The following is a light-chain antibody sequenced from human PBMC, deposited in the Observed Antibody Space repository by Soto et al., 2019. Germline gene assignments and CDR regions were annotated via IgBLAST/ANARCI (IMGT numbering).Light chain of an antibody. CDR2: GAS. CDR1: QSVSNNY. V-gene: IGKV3-20*01. J-gene: IGKJ1*01. CDR3: QQYGTSPWT. Sequence: EIVLTQSPGTLSLSPGERATLSCRASQSVSNNYLAWYQQKPGQAPRLLIYGASSRATGIPDTFSGSGSGTDFTLTISRLEPGDFAVYYCQQYGTSPWTFGQGTKVEIK.